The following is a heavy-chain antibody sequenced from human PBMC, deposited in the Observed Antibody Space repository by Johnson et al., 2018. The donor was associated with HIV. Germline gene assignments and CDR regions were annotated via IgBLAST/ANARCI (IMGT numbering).Heavy chain of an antibody. J-gene: IGHJ3*02. CDR2: ISSSGGSI. CDR1: GFIFSDYY. CDR3: ARDPAHCGGDCYPSDAFDI. D-gene: IGHD2-21*02. V-gene: IGHV3-11*04. Sequence: QVQLVESGGGLVKPGGSLRLSCAASGFIFSDYYMSWIRQAPGKGLEWVSYISSSGGSIYYADSVKGRFTISRDNAKNSLYLQMNSLRAEDTAVYYCARDPAHCGGDCYPSDAFDIWGQGTMVTVSS.